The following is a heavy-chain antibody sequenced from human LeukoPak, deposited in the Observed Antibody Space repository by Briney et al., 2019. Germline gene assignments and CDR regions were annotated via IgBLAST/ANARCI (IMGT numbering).Heavy chain of an antibody. CDR1: GFTFSSYA. CDR3: ASPGGPIDY. V-gene: IGHV3-23*01. J-gene: IGHJ4*02. Sequence: PAGSLTLSCAASGFTFSSYAMSWLRQAPGKGRVGCSAISGSGGSTYYDHSVKGRFTISRDNSKNTLYLQMNSLRAEDTAVYYCASPGGPIDYWGQGTPVTVSS. D-gene: IGHD3-10*01. CDR2: ISGSGGST.